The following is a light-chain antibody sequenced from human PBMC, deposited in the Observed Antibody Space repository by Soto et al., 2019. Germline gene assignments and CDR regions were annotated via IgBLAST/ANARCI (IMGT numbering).Light chain of an antibody. CDR1: QNLRSS. Sequence: IGLSQSAGTLSVSPGERATLSCRASQNLRSSLAWYQQKPGQSPRLLIYGASNRATGIPGRFSGSGSGTAYSVIIIRLLHAECAALYCYQDGCSIPWTFGEGTKVAIK. CDR2: GAS. CDR3: YQDGCSIPWT. J-gene: IGKJ1*01. V-gene: IGKV3-20*01.